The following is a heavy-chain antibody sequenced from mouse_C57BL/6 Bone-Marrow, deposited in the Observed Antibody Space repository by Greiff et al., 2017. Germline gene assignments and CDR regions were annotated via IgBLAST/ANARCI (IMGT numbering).Heavy chain of an antibody. CDR2: IYPGSGST. V-gene: IGHV1-55*01. Sequence: QVQLQQPGAELVKPGASVKMSCKASGYTFTSYWITWVKQRPGQGLEWIGDIYPGSGSTNYNEKFKSKATLTVDTSSSTAYMQLSILTSADSAVYYCARSGGYDGYDRGYAMDYWGQGTSVTVSS. CDR1: GYTFTSYW. J-gene: IGHJ4*01. CDR3: ARSGGYDGYDRGYAMDY. D-gene: IGHD2-3*01.